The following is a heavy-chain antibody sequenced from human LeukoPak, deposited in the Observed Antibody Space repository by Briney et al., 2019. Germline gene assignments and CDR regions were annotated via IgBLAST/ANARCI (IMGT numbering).Heavy chain of an antibody. J-gene: IGHJ4*02. CDR3: ARGGSGSLHPIDY. CDR1: GGTFSSYA. Sequence: SVKVSCKASGGTFSSYAITWVRQAPGQGLEWMGRIIPVVGIANYAQKFQGRVTITADKSTSTAYLGLSSLRSEDTAVYYCARGGSGSLHPIDYWGQGTLVTVSS. V-gene: IGHV1-69*04. D-gene: IGHD6-19*01. CDR2: IIPVVGIA.